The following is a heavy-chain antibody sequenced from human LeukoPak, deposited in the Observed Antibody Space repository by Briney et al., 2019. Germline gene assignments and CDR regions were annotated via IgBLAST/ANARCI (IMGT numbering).Heavy chain of an antibody. Sequence: GGSLRLSCAASGFTFDDYAMHWVRQAPGKGLEWVSGISWNSGSIGYADSVKGRFSIFRDNGKNSLYLQMNSLRAEDTALYYCAKDTEYVWGSYHFDYWGQGTLVTVSS. D-gene: IGHD3-16*02. CDR3: AKDTEYVWGSYHFDY. V-gene: IGHV3-9*01. CDR1: GFTFDDYA. CDR2: ISWNSGSI. J-gene: IGHJ4*02.